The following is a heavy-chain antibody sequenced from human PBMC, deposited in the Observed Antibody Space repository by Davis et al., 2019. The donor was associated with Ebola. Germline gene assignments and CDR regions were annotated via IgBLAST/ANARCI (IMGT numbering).Heavy chain of an antibody. CDR2: INPITGGT. V-gene: IGHV1-46*01. Sequence: ASVTVSCKASGYRFTSYYMHWVRQAPGPGLEWMEIINPITGGTSYAQNFQVRVNMTRDTSTSTVYMELSSLRSEGTAVYYCAREGGRYYDSSGYVFDIWGQGTMVKVSS. CDR1: GYRFTSYY. D-gene: IGHD3-22*01. J-gene: IGHJ3*02. CDR3: AREGGRYYDSSGYVFDI.